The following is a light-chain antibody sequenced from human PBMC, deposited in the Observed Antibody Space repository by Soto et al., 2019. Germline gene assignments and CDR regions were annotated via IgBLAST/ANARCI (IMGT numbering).Light chain of an antibody. CDR3: QQSYSTPVT. V-gene: IGKV1-39*01. CDR1: QSISSY. CDR2: AAS. Sequence: DIQMAQSPSTLSGSLGDRVTITCRASQSISSYLNWYQQKPGKAPKLLIYAASSLQSGVPSRFSGSGSGTDFTLTISSLHPEDFATYYCQQSYSTPVTFGGGTKVDI. J-gene: IGKJ4*01.